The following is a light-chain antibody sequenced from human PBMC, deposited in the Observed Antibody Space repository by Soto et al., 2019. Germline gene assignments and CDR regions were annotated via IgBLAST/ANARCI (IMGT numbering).Light chain of an antibody. J-gene: IGKJ1*01. Sequence: EVVMTQSPLSLPVTLGQPASISCRSSQSLVNSDGNTYLNWFHQRPGQSPRRLIYKVSNRDSGVPDRVSGSGSGTDFPLRISRVEAEDVGVYYCMQGSHWPRTFGQGTRVEI. CDR1: QSLVNSDGNTY. CDR2: KVS. CDR3: MQGSHWPRT. V-gene: IGKV2-30*01.